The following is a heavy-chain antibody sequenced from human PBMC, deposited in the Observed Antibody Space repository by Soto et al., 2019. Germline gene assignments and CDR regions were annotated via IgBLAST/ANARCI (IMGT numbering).Heavy chain of an antibody. Sequence: MRLSCAASGFTFSDYYMSWFRQAPGKGLEWVSYISGSGSITHDADSVKGRFTIPRDNAKNSLYLQMNSLRAEDTAIYYCARVGSTLAAGTPDYWGQGTLVTVSS. CDR1: GFTFSDYY. CDR3: ARVGSTLAAGTPDY. V-gene: IGHV3-11*01. CDR2: ISGSGSIT. D-gene: IGHD6-13*01. J-gene: IGHJ4*02.